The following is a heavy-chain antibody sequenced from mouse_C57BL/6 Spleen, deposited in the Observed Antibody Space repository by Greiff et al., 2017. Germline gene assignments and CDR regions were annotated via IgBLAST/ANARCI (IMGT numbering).Heavy chain of an antibody. CDR3: ANYCGSRGYFDD. CDR2: VNPSNGGT. D-gene: IGHD1-1*01. J-gene: IGHJ2*01. CDR1: GYTFTSYW. Sequence: VQLQQPGTELVKPGASVKMSCKASGYTFTSYWMHWVKQRPGQGLEWIGNVNPSNGGTIYNEKFKSKATLTVDKSSSTAYMQLSSPTSEDSAVYYCANYCGSRGYFDDWGQGTTLTVSS. V-gene: IGHV1-53*01.